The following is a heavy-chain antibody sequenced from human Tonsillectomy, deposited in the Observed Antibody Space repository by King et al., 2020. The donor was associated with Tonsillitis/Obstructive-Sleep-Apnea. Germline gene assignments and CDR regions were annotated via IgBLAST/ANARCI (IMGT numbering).Heavy chain of an antibody. D-gene: IGHD1-1*01. V-gene: IGHV3-74*01. CDR1: GFTFSSYW. CDR3: ARAGRPPNYYYYYMDV. Sequence: VQLVESGGGLVQPGGSLRLSCAASGFTFSSYWMHWVRQAPGKGLVWVSRINSDGSSTSYADSVKGRFTISRDNAKNTLYLQMNSLRAEDTAVYYCARAGRPPNYYYYYMDVWGKGTTVTVSS. CDR2: INSDGSST. J-gene: IGHJ6*03.